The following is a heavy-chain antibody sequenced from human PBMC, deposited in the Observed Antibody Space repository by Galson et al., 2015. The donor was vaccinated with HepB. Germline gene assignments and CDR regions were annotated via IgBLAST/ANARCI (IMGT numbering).Heavy chain of an antibody. J-gene: IGHJ5*02. CDR1: GFTFSHFA. Sequence: SLRLSCAASGFTFSHFAIHWVRQAPGKGLEWVAVISHDESQKYYADSVKGRFTISRDNSKNTLNLQMNSLRVEDTAVYYCARDGANPAHDPITMVRGIIITGWFDPWGQGTLVTVSS. CDR3: ARDGANPAHDPITMVRGIIITGWFDP. V-gene: IGHV3-30*04. CDR2: ISHDESQK. D-gene: IGHD3-10*01.